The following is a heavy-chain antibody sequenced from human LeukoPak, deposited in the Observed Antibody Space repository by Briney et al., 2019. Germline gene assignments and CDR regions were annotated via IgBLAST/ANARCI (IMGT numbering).Heavy chain of an antibody. CDR3: ARDRSTTVSNTLGYFDY. CDR1: GFTFRHYY. CDR2: IREDGSDD. J-gene: IGHJ4*02. Sequence: GGSLRLSCAASGFTFRHYYMNWVRLAPGKGLAWVANIREDGSDDTYEASVKGRFTFSRDNAKNSLYLQMNSLRAEDTAVYYCARDRSTTVSNTLGYFDYWGQGTPVTVSS. D-gene: IGHD2/OR15-2a*01. V-gene: IGHV3-7*03.